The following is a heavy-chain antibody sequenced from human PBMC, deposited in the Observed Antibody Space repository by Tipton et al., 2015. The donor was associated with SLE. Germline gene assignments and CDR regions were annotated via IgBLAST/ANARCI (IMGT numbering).Heavy chain of an antibody. CDR2: MYSGGSA. J-gene: IGHJ4*02. CDR3: ARAPRRYDSSGYYFLLGPPPDYFDY. D-gene: IGHD3-22*01. Sequence: TLSLTCTVSGASMRSSYWSWIRQPPGKGLEWIASMYSGGSANYNPSLKTRVNISVDTSKNQFSLKLTSVTAADTAVYYCARAPRRYDSSGYYFLLGPPPDYFDYWGQGTLVTVSS. V-gene: IGHV4-59*01. CDR1: GASMRSSY.